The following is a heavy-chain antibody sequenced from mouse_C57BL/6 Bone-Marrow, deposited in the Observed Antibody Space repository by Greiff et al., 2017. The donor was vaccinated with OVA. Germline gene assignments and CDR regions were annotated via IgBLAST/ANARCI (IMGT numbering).Heavy chain of an antibody. V-gene: IGHV4-1*01. CDR2: INPDSSTI. D-gene: IGHD1-1*01. CDR3: ARGRYYGSGYYFDY. CDR1: GIDFSRYW. J-gene: IGHJ2*01. Sequence: EVQLQQSGGGLVQPGGSLKLSCAASGIDFSRYWMSWVRRAPGKGLEWIGEINPDSSTINYAPSLKDKFIISRDNAKNTLYLQMSKVRSEDTALYYCARGRYYGSGYYFDYWGQGTTLTVAS.